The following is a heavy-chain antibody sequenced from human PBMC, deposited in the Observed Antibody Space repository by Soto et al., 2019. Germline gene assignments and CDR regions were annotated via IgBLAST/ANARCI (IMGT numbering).Heavy chain of an antibody. D-gene: IGHD7-27*01. CDR3: ARERTGDSYYYGMDV. CDR2: IYHSGST. Sequence: SETLSLTCTVSGGSIDNFYWSWIRQPPGKGLEWIGYIYHSGSTYYNPSLKSRVTISVDTSKNQFSLKLSSVTAADTAVYYCARERTGDSYYYGMDVWGQGTTVTVSS. V-gene: IGHV4-59*12. J-gene: IGHJ6*02. CDR1: GGSIDNFY.